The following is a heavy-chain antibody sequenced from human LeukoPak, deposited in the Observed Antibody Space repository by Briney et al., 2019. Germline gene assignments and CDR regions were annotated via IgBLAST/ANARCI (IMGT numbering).Heavy chain of an antibody. Sequence: PSETLSLTCTVSGGSMTTHHWNWIRQTPGKGLECIGYVFDSGRTKVNPSLTSRVTLSTDTSKNQLSLRLSSVTAADTAVYYCTTIKRGDIFGYFDFWGQGILVTVSS. CDR3: TTIKRGDIFGYFDF. V-gene: IGHV4-59*11. CDR1: GGSMTTHH. CDR2: VFDSGRT. D-gene: IGHD5-18*01. J-gene: IGHJ4*02.